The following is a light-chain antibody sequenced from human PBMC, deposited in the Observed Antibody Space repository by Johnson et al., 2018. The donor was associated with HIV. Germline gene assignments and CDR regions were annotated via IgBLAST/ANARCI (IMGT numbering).Light chain of an antibody. CDR2: DHN. V-gene: IGLV1-51*01. Sequence: QCVLTQPPSVSAAPGQKVTISCSGSSSNIGNNYVSWYQQLPGTAPKLLIYDHNKLPSGIPDRFSGSKSGPSATLGITGLQTGDEADYYCGTWDSSLGGVFGTGTKVTVL. CDR1: SSNIGNNY. J-gene: IGLJ1*01. CDR3: GTWDSSLGGV.